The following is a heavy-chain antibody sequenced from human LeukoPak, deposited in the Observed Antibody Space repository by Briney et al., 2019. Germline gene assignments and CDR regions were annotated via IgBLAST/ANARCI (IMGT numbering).Heavy chain of an antibody. CDR3: AREDDWNYEDY. V-gene: IGHV3-7*01. J-gene: IGHJ4*02. D-gene: IGHD1-7*01. Sequence: PGGSLRLSCAASGFTFSNYWMSWVRQAPGKGLERVANLKQDGSEKYYVSSVKGRFTISRDNAENSLYLQMNSLRAEDTAIYFCAREDDWNYEDYWGQGTLVTVSS. CDR1: GFTFSNYW. CDR2: LKQDGSEK.